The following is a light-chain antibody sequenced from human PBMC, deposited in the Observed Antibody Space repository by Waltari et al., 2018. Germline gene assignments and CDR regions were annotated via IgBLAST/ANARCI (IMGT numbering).Light chain of an antibody. CDR3: AAWDDSLTEAV. Sequence: QSVLTQPPSASGTPGQRVTISCSGSSSHIRSNYVYWYQQLPGTAPKLLIYRNNQRPAGVPDRFSGSKSGTAASLAISGLRSEDEADYYCAAWDDSLTEAVFGGGTQLTVL. J-gene: IGLJ7*01. V-gene: IGLV1-47*01. CDR2: RNN. CDR1: SSHIRSNY.